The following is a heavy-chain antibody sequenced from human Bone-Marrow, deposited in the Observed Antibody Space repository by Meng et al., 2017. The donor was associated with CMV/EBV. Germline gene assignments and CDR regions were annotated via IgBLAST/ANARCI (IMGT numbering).Heavy chain of an antibody. V-gene: IGHV4-34*01. CDR3: ARYCSSTSCYGFDP. D-gene: IGHD2-2*01. CDR1: GGSISSYY. J-gene: IGHJ5*02. Sequence: SETLSLTCTVSGGSISSYYWSWIRQPPGKGLEWIGEINHSGSTNYNPSLKSRVTISVDTSKNQFSLKLSSVTAADTAVYYCARYCSSTSCYGFDPWGQGTLVTV. CDR2: INHSGST.